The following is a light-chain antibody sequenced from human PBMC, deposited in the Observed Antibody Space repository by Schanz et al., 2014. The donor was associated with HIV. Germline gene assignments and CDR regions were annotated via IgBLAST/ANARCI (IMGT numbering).Light chain of an antibody. J-gene: IGKJ1*01. CDR1: QSVSSSY. CDR2: DAS. CDR3: QQYGGSPRT. V-gene: IGKV3-20*01. Sequence: EIVLTQSPGTLSLSPGERATLSCGASQSVSSSYLAWYQQKPGQPPRLLIYDASTRATGIPARFSGSGSGTEFTLTISSLQSEDFAIYYCQQYGGSPRTFGQGTKVEIK.